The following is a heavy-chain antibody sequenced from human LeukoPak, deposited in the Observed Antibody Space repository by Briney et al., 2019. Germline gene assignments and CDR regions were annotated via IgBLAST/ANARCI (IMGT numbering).Heavy chain of an antibody. CDR3: ASSYGSRANWFDP. CDR1: GGSISSYY. D-gene: IGHD6-19*01. Sequence: SETLSLTCTVSGGSISSYYWSWIRQPPGKGLEWIGYIYYSGSTNYNPSLKSRVTISVDTSKNQFSLKLSSVTAADTAVYYCASSYGSRANWFDPWGQGTLVTVSS. CDR2: IYYSGST. V-gene: IGHV4-59*01. J-gene: IGHJ5*02.